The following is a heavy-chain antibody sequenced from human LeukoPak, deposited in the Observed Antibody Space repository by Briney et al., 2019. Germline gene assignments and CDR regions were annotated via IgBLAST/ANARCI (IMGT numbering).Heavy chain of an antibody. Sequence: PGGSLRLSCAASGFTFSSYGMHWVRQAPGKGLEWVTFIRYDGSNKYYADSVKGRFTISRDNSKNTLYLQMNSLRAEDTAVYYCAKDQGQLERRGVSWFDPWGQGTLVTVSS. D-gene: IGHD1-1*01. CDR3: AKDQGQLERRGVSWFDP. CDR1: GFTFSSYG. CDR2: IRYDGSNK. V-gene: IGHV3-30*02. J-gene: IGHJ5*02.